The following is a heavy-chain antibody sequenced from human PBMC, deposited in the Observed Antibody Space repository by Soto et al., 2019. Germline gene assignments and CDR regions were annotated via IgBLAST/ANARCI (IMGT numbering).Heavy chain of an antibody. CDR3: ARLTDLYIEFDY. V-gene: IGHV2-5*02. Sequence: SGPTLVKAARTRRLPCTFWGFSLTTIEGGVGWXRQPPGTAVEWLVFIYWDWDNRFSPTLKSRLTITKDTSKNQVVLTMTNMDHLDTATYYCARLTDLYIEFDYWGQGTLVTVSS. CDR1: GFSLTTIEGG. CDR2: IYWDWDN. D-gene: IGHD1-1*01. J-gene: IGHJ4*02.